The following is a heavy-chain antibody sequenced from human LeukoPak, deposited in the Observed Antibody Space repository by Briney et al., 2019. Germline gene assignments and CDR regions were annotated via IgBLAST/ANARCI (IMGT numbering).Heavy chain of an antibody. J-gene: IGHJ5*02. CDR1: GYTFTGYY. Sequence: GASVKVSCKASGYTFTGYYMHWVRQAPGQGLEWMGWISAYNGNTHYAQKLQGRVTMTTDTSTSTAYMELGSLSSDDTAVYFCVRLPYDFWSGYYNWFDPWGQGTLVTVSS. CDR3: VRLPYDFWSGYYNWFDP. V-gene: IGHV1-18*04. CDR2: ISAYNGNT. D-gene: IGHD3-3*01.